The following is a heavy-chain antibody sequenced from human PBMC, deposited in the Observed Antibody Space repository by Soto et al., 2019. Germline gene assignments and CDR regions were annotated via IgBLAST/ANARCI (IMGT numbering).Heavy chain of an antibody. CDR1: GFTFSDYY. D-gene: IGHD1-1*01. Sequence: QVQLVESGGGLVKPGGSLRLSCAASGFTFSDYYMSWIRQAPGKGLEWVSYISSSSSYTNYADSVKGRFTISRDNAKNALYLQMNSLRAEDTAVYYCARGYNWNAGHYDYWGQGTLVTVSS. CDR2: ISSSSSYT. CDR3: ARGYNWNAGHYDY. J-gene: IGHJ4*02. V-gene: IGHV3-11*05.